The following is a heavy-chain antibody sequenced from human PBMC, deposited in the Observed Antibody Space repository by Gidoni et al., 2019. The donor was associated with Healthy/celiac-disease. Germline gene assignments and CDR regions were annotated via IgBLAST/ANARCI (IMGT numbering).Heavy chain of an antibody. CDR1: GFTFSSYA. Sequence: EVQLLESGGGLVQPGGSLRLSCAASGFTFSSYAMSWVGKVPGNGLGLVAAISGSGGSTYYADSVKGRFTISRDNSKNTLYLQMNSLRAEDTAVYYCAKDLSAMIVVVPQGQGYWGQGTLVTVSS. V-gene: IGHV3-23*01. D-gene: IGHD3-22*01. J-gene: IGHJ4*02. CDR3: AKDLSAMIVVVPQGQGY. CDR2: ISGSGGST.